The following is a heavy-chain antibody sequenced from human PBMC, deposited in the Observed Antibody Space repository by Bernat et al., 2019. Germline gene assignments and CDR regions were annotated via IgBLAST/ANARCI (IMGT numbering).Heavy chain of an antibody. J-gene: IGHJ5*02. CDR2: IYYSGST. Sequence: QVQLQESGPGLVKPSETLSLTCTVSGGSISSYYWSWIRQPPGKGLEWIGYIYYSGSTTYNPSLKSRVTISVDTSKNQFSLKLSSVTAADTAVYYCARMVLWGYCSSTSCLGWFDPWGQGTLVTVSS. CDR3: ARMVLWGYCSSTSCLGWFDP. CDR1: GGSISSYY. D-gene: IGHD2-2*01. V-gene: IGHV4-59*01.